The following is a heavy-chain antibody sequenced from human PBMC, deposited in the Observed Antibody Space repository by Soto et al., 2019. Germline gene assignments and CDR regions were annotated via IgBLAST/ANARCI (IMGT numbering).Heavy chain of an antibody. CDR3: ARGRTIYSDDLGFDP. CDR1: GGSVSGYY. V-gene: IGHV4-34*01. Sequence: SETLSLTCAVYGGSVSGYYWTWIRQPPGKGLEWIGEINHSGTTNFNPSLRSRVTISVDTSESQFSLKLTSVTAADTAVYYCARGRTIYSDDLGFDPWGQGTLVTV. D-gene: IGHD5-18*01. J-gene: IGHJ5*02. CDR2: INHSGTT.